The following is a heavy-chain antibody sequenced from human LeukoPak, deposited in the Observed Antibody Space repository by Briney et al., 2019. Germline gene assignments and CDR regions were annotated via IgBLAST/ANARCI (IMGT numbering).Heavy chain of an antibody. J-gene: IGHJ4*02. V-gene: IGHV4-4*02. CDR3: ASSDGLPPRSDSSYDVFDY. Sequence: SETLSLTCAVSGGSIISGNWWSWVRQPPGKGLEWIGEIYHSGRTNYNPSLKSRVTMSLDKSKNQFSLNLSSVTAADTALYYCASSDGLPPRSDSSYDVFDYWGQGTLVTVSS. D-gene: IGHD5-12*01. CDR2: IYHSGRT. CDR1: GGSIISGNW.